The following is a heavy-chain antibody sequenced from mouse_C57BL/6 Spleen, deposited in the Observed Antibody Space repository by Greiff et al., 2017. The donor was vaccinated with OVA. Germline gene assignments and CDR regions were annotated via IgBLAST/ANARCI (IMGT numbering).Heavy chain of an antibody. CDR3: ARDDGYAMDY. V-gene: IGHV5-16*01. J-gene: IGHJ4*01. D-gene: IGHD2-3*01. CDR2: INYDGSST. CDR1: GFTFSDYY. Sequence: EVQVVESEGGLVQPGSSMKLSCSASGFTFSDYYMAWVRQVPEKGLEWVANINYDGSSTYYLDSLKSRFIISRDNAKNILYLQMSSLKSEDTATYYCARDDGYAMDYWGQGTSVTVSS.